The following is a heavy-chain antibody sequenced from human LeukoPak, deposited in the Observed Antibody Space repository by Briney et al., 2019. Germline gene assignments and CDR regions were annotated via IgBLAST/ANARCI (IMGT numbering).Heavy chain of an antibody. CDR3: TTEYFDWLLEDDY. CDR1: GFTFSSYG. J-gene: IGHJ4*02. Sequence: GGSLRLSCAASGFTFSSYGMSWVRQAPGKGLEWVGRIKSKTDGCTTDYAAPVKGRFTISRDDSKNTLYLQMNSLKTEDTAVYYCTTEYFDWLLEDDYWGQGTLVTVSS. V-gene: IGHV3-15*01. D-gene: IGHD3-9*01. CDR2: IKSKTDGCTT.